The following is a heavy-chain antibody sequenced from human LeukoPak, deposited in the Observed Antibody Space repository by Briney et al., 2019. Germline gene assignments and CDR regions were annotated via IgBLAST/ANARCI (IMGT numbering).Heavy chain of an antibody. CDR1: GFSFSGYE. Sequence: GGSLRLSCAASGFSFSGYEMNWVRQAPGKGLEWVSYISTSGGTIYYADSVKGRFTISRDNAKNSLYLQMNSLRAEDTAGYYCARGWGASDYWGQGTLVTVSS. CDR2: ISTSGGTI. CDR3: ARGWGASDY. J-gene: IGHJ4*02. D-gene: IGHD3-16*01. V-gene: IGHV3-48*03.